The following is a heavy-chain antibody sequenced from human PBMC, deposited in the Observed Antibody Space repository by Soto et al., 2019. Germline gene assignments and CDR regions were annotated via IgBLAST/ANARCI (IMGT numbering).Heavy chain of an antibody. D-gene: IGHD4-4*01. CDR3: ARGEYSDEF. Sequence: EVQLLESGGDFVHPGGSLRLSCAASIVYAMTWIRQAPGKGLEWVSTISISGAKTYYADSVKGRFTISRDNSKMFLQMSSLRVEDTAVYYCARGEYSDEFGGQGNLVTVSS. CDR2: ISISGAKT. J-gene: IGHJ1*01. V-gene: IGHV3-23*01. CDR1: IVYA.